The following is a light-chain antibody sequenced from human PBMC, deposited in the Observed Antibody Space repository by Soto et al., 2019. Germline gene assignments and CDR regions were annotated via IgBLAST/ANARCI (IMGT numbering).Light chain of an antibody. Sequence: QSVLTQPPSVSGAPGQRVTISCTGSSSNIGAGYDVHWYQQLPGTAPKLVISEVSNRPSGISNRFSGSKSGNTASLTISGLQAEDEADYYCSSYTTIFTYVFGTGTKVTVL. J-gene: IGLJ1*01. CDR2: EVS. CDR3: SSYTTIFTYV. V-gene: IGLV1-40*01. CDR1: SSNIGAGYD.